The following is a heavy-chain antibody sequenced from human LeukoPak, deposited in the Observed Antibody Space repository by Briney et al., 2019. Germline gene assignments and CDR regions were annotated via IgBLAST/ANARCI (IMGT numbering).Heavy chain of an antibody. Sequence: GGSLRLSCAASGFIFSTYDMHWVRQAPGKGLEWVARLVYDERSDYANSVKGRFSISRDNSKNTLFLDMSDLRVEDTAVYYCARDLSAAFDFWGQGVLVTVSS. CDR1: GFIFSTYD. V-gene: IGHV3-30*03. J-gene: IGHJ4*02. CDR2: LVYDERS. D-gene: IGHD6-19*01. CDR3: ARDLSAAFDF.